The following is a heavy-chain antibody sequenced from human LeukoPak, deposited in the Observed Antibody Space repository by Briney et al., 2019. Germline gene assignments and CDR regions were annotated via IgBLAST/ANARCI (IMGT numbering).Heavy chain of an antibody. J-gene: IGHJ6*03. CDR3: ARSRSSGWLYYYYYYMDV. Sequence: SRKPASKACGDTGTSLDINGGRQATGQRLEWMGWMNPNSGNTGYAQKFQGRVTMTRNTSISTAYMELSSLRSEDTAVYYCARSRSSGWLYYYYYYMDVWGKGTTVTVSS. CDR2: MNPNSGNT. V-gene: IGHV1-8*01. D-gene: IGHD6-19*01. CDR1: GDTGTSLD.